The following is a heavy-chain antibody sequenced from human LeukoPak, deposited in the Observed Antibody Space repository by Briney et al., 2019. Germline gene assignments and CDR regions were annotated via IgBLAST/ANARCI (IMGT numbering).Heavy chain of an antibody. V-gene: IGHV4-4*07. CDR1: GVSISNYF. D-gene: IGHD2-21*01. CDR3: ARTHCGGGSCDTFDP. CDR2: FYASGAT. Sequence: SETLSLTCNVFGVSISNYFWSWLRQPAGKGLEWIGRFYASGATYYNPSLRSRVTLSMDTSKNHFSLKLTSVTAADTAVYYCARTHCGGGSCDTFDPWGQGTLVTVSS. J-gene: IGHJ5*02.